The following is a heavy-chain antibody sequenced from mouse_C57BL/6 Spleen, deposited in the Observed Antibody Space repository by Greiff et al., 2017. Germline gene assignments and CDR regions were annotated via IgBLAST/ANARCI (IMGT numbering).Heavy chain of an antibody. Sequence: QVQLQQSGPELVKPGASVKISCKASGYAFSSSWMNWVKQRPGQGLEWIGRIYPGDGDTNYNGKFKGKATLTAAKSSSTAYMQLSSHTAVDYAVYFCAKSWFAYWGQGTLVTVSA. CDR2: IYPGDGDT. J-gene: IGHJ3*01. V-gene: IGHV1-82*01. CDR1: GYAFSSSW. CDR3: AKSWFAY.